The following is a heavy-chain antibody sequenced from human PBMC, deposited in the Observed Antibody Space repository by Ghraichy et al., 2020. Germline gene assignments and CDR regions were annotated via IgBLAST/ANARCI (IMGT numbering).Heavy chain of an antibody. J-gene: IGHJ4*02. V-gene: IGHV4-34*01. CDR3: AGGPPIQYYDGSGYYYYDH. CDR2: INHSGNT. Sequence: SETLSLTCAVYGGSFSDNYWSWIRQPPGKGLEWIAEINHSGNTNYNPSLKSRVTISADTSRNQFTLKMNSVTAADTAVYYCAGGPPIQYYDGSGYYYYDHWGQGTLVTVSS. CDR1: GGSFSDNY. D-gene: IGHD3-22*01.